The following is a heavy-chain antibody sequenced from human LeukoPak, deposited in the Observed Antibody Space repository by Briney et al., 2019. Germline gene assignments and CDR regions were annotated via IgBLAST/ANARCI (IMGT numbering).Heavy chain of an antibody. CDR2: ISSSSSYI. D-gene: IGHD7-27*01. CDR1: GFTFSSYS. Sequence: PGGSLRLSCAASGFTFSSYSMNWVRQAPGKGLEWVSSISSSSSYIYYADSVKGRSTISRDSAKNSLYLQMNSLRAEDTAVYYCARDSGHHAFDIWGQGTMVTVSS. V-gene: IGHV3-21*01. CDR3: ARDSGHHAFDI. J-gene: IGHJ3*02.